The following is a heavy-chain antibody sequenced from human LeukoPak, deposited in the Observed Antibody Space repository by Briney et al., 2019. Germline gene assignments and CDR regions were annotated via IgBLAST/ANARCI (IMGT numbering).Heavy chain of an antibody. J-gene: IGHJ4*02. D-gene: IGHD5-18*01. CDR1: GFTFSSYA. CDR2: ISYDGSSK. Sequence: GGSLRLSCAASGFTFSSYAMHWVRQAPGKGLEWVAVISYDGSSKYYADSVKGRFTISRDNSKNTLYLQMNSLRAEDTAVYYCAREGDGYSYFDYWGQGTLVTVSS. V-gene: IGHV3-30-3*01. CDR3: AREGDGYSYFDY.